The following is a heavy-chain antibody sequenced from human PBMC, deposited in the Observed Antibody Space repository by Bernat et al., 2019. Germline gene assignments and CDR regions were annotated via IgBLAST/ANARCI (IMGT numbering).Heavy chain of an antibody. D-gene: IGHD3-10*01. CDR3: ARNLPQDSGSSYSNYFYYMDV. V-gene: IGHV3-53*01. CDR2: IYRGGST. Sequence: EVQLVESGGGLIQPGGSLTLSCAASGFSVSNNYMSWFRQAPGKRLEWVSIIYRGGSTYDGASVKGRFTISRDKSKKTLYLQMDSLRGEDTAVFYCARNLPQDSGSSYSNYFYYMDVWGKGTTVTVSS. CDR1: GFSVSNNY. J-gene: IGHJ6*03.